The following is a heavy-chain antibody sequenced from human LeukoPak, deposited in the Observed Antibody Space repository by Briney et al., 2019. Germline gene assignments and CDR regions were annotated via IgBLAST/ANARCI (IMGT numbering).Heavy chain of an antibody. J-gene: IGHJ5*02. Sequence: SETLSLTCAVYGGSFSGYYWSWIRQPPGKGLEWIGEINHSGSTNYNPSLKSRVTISVDTSKNQFSLKLSSVTAADTAVYYCARGEAEYDFWSGYYHNWFDPWGQGTLVTVSS. CDR1: GGSFSGYY. CDR2: INHSGST. CDR3: ARGEAEYDFWSGYYHNWFDP. D-gene: IGHD3-3*01. V-gene: IGHV4-34*01.